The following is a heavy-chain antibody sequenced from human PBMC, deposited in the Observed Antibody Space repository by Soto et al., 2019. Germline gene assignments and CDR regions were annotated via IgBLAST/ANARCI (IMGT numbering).Heavy chain of an antibody. CDR1: GFTFSSYA. CDR3: AKGRGHYDFWSGYNSFDY. V-gene: IGHV3-23*01. Sequence: GGSLRLSCAASGFTFSSYAMSWVRQAPGKGLEWVSAISGSGGSTYYADSVKGRFTISRDNSKNTLYLQMNSLRAEDTAVYYCAKGRGHYDFWSGYNSFDYWGQGTLVTVSS. D-gene: IGHD3-3*01. J-gene: IGHJ4*02. CDR2: ISGSGGST.